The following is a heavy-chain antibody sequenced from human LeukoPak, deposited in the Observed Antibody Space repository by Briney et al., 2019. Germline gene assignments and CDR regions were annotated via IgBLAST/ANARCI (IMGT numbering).Heavy chain of an antibody. Sequence: ASVKVSCKASGYTFTSYDINWVRQATGQGLEWMGWMNPNSGNTGYAQKFQGRVTITRNTSISTAYMELSSLRSEDAAVYYCARGRFTGTVPKKHTRRYYFDYWGQGTLVTVSS. J-gene: IGHJ4*02. CDR2: MNPNSGNT. CDR3: ARGRFTGTVPKKHTRRYYFDY. V-gene: IGHV1-8*03. CDR1: GYTFTSYD. D-gene: IGHD1-1*01.